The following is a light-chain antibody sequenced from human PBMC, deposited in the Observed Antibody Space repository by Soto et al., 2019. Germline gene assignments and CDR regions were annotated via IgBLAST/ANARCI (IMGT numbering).Light chain of an antibody. CDR3: LQDYNYPLT. Sequence: AIQMTQSPSSLSASVGDRVTITCRANQAIRNDLGWYQQKPGKAPKLLISAASSLQSGVPSRFSGSGSGTDFTLTISSLQPEDSAIYYCLQDYNYPLTFGGGTKV. J-gene: IGKJ4*01. V-gene: IGKV1-6*01. CDR1: QAIRND. CDR2: AAS.